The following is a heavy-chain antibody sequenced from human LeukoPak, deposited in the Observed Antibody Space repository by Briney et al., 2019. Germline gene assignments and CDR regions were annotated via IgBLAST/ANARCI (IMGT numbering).Heavy chain of an antibody. D-gene: IGHD1-26*01. CDR1: GGSISSYY. CDR2: IYYSGST. V-gene: IGHV4-59*01. CDR3: ARVWEKYYFDY. J-gene: IGHJ4*02. Sequence: PSETLSLTCTVSGGSISSYYWSWIRQPPGKGLEWIGYIYYSGSTNYNPSLKSRVTMSVDTSKNQFSLKLSSVTAADTAVYYCARVWEKYYFDYWGQGTLVTVSS.